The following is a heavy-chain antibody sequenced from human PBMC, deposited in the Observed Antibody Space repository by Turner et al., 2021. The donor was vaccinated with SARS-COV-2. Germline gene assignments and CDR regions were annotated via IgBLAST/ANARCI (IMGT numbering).Heavy chain of an antibody. Sequence: QVQLVQSGAEVKKPGASVKVACKVSGYTLTELSMHWVRQAPGKGLGWVGGCDPEDGETIYAQKFQGRDTMTKDTTTDTAYMELSSLRSEDTAVYYCATCRDGYNCGAFHIWGQGTMVTVSS. CDR1: GYTLTELS. CDR3: ATCRDGYNCGAFHI. D-gene: IGHD5-12*01. V-gene: IGHV1-24*01. J-gene: IGHJ3*02. CDR2: CDPEDGET.